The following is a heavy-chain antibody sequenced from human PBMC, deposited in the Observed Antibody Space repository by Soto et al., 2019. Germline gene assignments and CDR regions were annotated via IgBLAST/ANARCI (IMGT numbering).Heavy chain of an antibody. Sequence: LVESGGGLVYPGGSLTLSCVGSGFRFSEHSMNWVRQAPGKGLQWVSYISSSSDSTYYADSVKGRFTVSRDNAKNALFLQMNSLRDDDTATYYCARLPKGSLATAWGQGVRVTVSS. CDR2: ISSSSDST. J-gene: IGHJ4*02. CDR1: GFRFSEHS. V-gene: IGHV3-48*02. CDR3: ARLPKGSLATA. D-gene: IGHD2-21*02.